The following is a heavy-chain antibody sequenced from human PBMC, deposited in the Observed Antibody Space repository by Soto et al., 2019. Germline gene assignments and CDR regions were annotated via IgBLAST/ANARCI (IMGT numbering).Heavy chain of an antibody. CDR3: ARDLGVGAASDY. J-gene: IGHJ4*02. V-gene: IGHV1-3*01. CDR1: GYTFTSYA. CDR2: INAGNGNT. D-gene: IGHD1-26*01. Sequence: ASVKVSCKASGYTFTSYAMHWVRQAPGQRLEWMGWINAGNGNTKYSRKFQGRVTITRDTSASTAYMELSSLRSEDTAVYYCARDLGVGAASDYWGQGTLVTSPQ.